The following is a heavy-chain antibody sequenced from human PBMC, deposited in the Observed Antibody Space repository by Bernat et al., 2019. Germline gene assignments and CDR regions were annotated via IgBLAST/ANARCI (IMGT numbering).Heavy chain of an antibody. V-gene: IGHV3-33*06. CDR1: GYTFSKSG. J-gene: IGHJ4*02. CDR3: AKGTSGAGDFDY. D-gene: IGHD3-3*02. CDR2: IWGDGSKK. Sequence: QVQLVESGGGVVQAGRSPRLSCAASGYTFSKSGMHWVRQAPGKGLEWVAVIWGDGSKKFYADSVKGRFSISKDDSKNTLYLQMNSLTAEDTAVYYCAKGTSGAGDFDYWGQGALVTVSS.